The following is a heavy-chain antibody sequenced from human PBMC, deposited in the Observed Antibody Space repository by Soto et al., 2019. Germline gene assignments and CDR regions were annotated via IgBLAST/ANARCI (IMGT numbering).Heavy chain of an antibody. Sequence: PGGSLRLSCAASGFTFSSYAMSWVRQAPGKGLEWVSAISGSGGSTYYADSVKGRFTISRDNSKNTLYLQMNSLRAEDTAVYYCAKKYYYGSGSTVDFDYWGQGTLVTVSS. J-gene: IGHJ4*02. D-gene: IGHD3-10*01. CDR1: GFTFSSYA. CDR3: AKKYYYGSGSTVDFDY. V-gene: IGHV3-23*01. CDR2: ISGSGGST.